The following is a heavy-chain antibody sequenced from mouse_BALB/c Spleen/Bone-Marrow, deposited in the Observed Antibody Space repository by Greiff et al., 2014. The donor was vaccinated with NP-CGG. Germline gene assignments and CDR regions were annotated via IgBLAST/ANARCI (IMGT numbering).Heavy chain of an antibody. CDR1: GFNIKDTY. J-gene: IGHJ3*01. V-gene: IGHV14-3*02. CDR3: AMYYYGSSLFAY. Sequence: VQLQQSGAELVKPGASVKLSCTASGFNIKDTYVHWVKQWPEQGLEWIGRIDPANGNTKYDPKFQGKATITADTSSNTAYLQLSSLTSEDTAVYYCAMYYYGSSLFAYWGQGTLVTVSA. CDR2: IDPANGNT. D-gene: IGHD1-1*01.